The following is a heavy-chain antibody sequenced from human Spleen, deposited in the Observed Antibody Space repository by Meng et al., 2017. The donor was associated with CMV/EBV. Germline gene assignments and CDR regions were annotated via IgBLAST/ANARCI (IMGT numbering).Heavy chain of an antibody. V-gene: IGHV1-69*12. J-gene: IGHJ5*02. Sequence: QVPLVQAGAEVKKPGCSVKVSCKASGGTFSTYAISWVRQAPGQGLEWMGGIIPIFGTTNYAQRFQGRVTLIADESTSTVYMELSSLRSEDTALYYCARALSSSTGGWFDPWGQGTLVTVSS. CDR2: IIPIFGTT. CDR3: ARALSSSTGGWFDP. CDR1: GGTFSTYA. D-gene: IGHD6-6*01.